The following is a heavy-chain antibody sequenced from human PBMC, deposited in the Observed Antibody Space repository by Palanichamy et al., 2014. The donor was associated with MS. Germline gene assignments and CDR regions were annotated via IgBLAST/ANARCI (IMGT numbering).Heavy chain of an antibody. CDR3: AKDRYPSGSLSFDY. D-gene: IGHD1-26*01. CDR1: GFTFSSYG. V-gene: IGHV3-30*18. Sequence: QVQLVEVWGGVVQPGRSLRLSCTTSGFTFSSYGMHWVRQAPGKGLEWVAVISYDGSNKYYADSVKGRFTISRDNSKNTLFLQMNSLRAEDTAVYYCAKDRYPSGSLSFDYWGQGTLVTVSS. CDR2: ISYDGSNK. J-gene: IGHJ4*02.